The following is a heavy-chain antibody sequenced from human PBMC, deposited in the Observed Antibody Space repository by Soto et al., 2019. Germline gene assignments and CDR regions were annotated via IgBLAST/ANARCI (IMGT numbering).Heavy chain of an antibody. CDR3: ARGRGGYCSGGICCRFLDP. J-gene: IGHJ5*02. V-gene: IGHV1-8*01. D-gene: IGHD2-15*01. CDR1: GYTFTNYE. Sequence: ASVKVSCKASGYTFTNYETIWVRQATGQGLEWMGWMNPNSGDTVFAPRFQGRVTMTRDTSTSTAYMELSSLTSEDTAVYYCARGRGGYCSGGICCRFLDPWGQGTLVTVSS. CDR2: MNPNSGDT.